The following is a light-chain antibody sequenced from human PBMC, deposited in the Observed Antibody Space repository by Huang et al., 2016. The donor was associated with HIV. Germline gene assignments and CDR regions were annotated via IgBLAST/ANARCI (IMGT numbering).Light chain of an antibody. CDR3: QQYYSSPQT. V-gene: IGKV4-1*01. J-gene: IGKJ1*01. Sequence: DIVVTQSPDSLAVSLGETATLNCRSSQSVLSSSTNKDYLAWFQQKPGQHPKLLMFWAATREAGVPDRFRGSGSGTHFTLTITNLKAEDVAIYYCQQYYSSPQTFGPGTRVEIK. CDR2: WAA. CDR1: QSVLSSSTNKDY.